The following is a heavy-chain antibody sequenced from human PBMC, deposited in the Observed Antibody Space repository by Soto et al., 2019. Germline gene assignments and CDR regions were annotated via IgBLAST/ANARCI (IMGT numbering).Heavy chain of an antibody. CDR3: AEDGIRVTVPVSAFLLNRSSDL. D-gene: IGHD3-16*02. V-gene: IGHV4-39*01. CDR2: IFYSGST. Sequence: KGQEWIGRIFYSGSTYYNPSLKSRVTISVDTSKNQFSLTLTSVTAADTVFFFQAEDGIRVTVPVSAFLLNRSSDL. J-gene: IGHJ2*01.